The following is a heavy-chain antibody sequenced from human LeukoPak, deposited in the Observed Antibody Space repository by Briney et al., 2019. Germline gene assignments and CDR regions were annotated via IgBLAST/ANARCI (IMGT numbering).Heavy chain of an antibody. V-gene: IGHV4-4*07. CDR3: ARSEGSYDYVWGSYDEH. CDR2: IYTSGST. CDR1: AASISSYY. D-gene: IGHD3-16*01. Sequence: PSETLSLTCTVSAASISSYYWSWIRQPPGKGLEWIGRIYTSGSTNYNPSLKSRVTMSVDTSKNQFSLKLSSVTAADTAVYYCARSEGSYDYVWGSYDEHWGQGTLVTVSS. J-gene: IGHJ1*01.